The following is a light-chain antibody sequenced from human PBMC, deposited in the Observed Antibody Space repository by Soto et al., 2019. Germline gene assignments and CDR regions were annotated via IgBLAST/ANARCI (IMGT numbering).Light chain of an antibody. CDR1: QSISSSY. CDR3: QQYGSSRFT. CDR2: GAS. V-gene: IGKV3-20*01. Sequence: EIVLTQSPGTLSLSPGERATLSCRANQSISSSYLAWYQQKPGQAPRLLVYGASSRATGSPDRFSGSGSGTDFTLTISRLEPEDFAVYYCQQYGSSRFTFGPGTKVDIK. J-gene: IGKJ3*01.